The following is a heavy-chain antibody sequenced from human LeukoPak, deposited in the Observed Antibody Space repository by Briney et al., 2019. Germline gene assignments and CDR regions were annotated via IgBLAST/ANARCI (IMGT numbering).Heavy chain of an antibody. CDR2: IYSGGST. CDR1: GFTVSSTY. Sequence: GGSLRLSCAASGFTVSSTYMTWVRQAPGKGLEWVSLIYSGGSTIYADSVKGRYTISRDNSKNTVYLQMNSLRAEDTAVYYCARDRSGDSTAYYTDYWGQGTLVTVSS. CDR3: ARDRSGDSTAYYTDY. D-gene: IGHD3-22*01. V-gene: IGHV3-66*01. J-gene: IGHJ4*02.